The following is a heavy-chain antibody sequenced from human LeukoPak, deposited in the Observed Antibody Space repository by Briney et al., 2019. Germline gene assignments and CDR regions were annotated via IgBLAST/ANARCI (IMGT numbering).Heavy chain of an antibody. J-gene: IGHJ4*02. CDR3: ARAYRAHQTFHSYHYFDY. CDR1: GGCSSNYY. Sequence: PSETLSLTCAVYGGCSSNYYWNWIRQSPGKGLEWIGEINQSGSTKYNPSLKSRVTISGDTSKNQFSLRLNSVTAADTAVYFCARAYRAHQTFHSYHYFDYWGQGTLVTVSS. CDR2: INQSGST. V-gene: IGHV4-34*01. D-gene: IGHD5-18*01.